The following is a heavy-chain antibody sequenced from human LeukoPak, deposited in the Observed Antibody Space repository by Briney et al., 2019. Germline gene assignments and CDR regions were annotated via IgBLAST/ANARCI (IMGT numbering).Heavy chain of an antibody. CDR2: IYYSRNT. Sequence: SETLSLTCSVSGGSISSYYWSWIRQPPGKGLEWIGYIYYSRNTNYNPSLKSRVTMSVDTSKNQFSLKLSSVTAADTAVYYCARDQGPNYGGKEDYYYYYMDVWGKGATVTVSS. D-gene: IGHD4-23*01. V-gene: IGHV4-59*12. J-gene: IGHJ6*03. CDR1: GGSISSYY. CDR3: ARDQGPNYGGKEDYYYYYMDV.